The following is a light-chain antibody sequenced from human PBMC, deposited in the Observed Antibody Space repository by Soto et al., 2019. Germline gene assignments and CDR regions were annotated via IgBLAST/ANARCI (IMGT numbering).Light chain of an antibody. CDR2: SNN. CDR1: SSNIGSNY. Sequence: QSVLTQPPSASGTPGQRVTISCSGSSSNIGSNYVYWYQQVPGTAPKLLIYSNNQRPSGVPDRFSGFKSGTSASLAISGLRSEDEADYYCAGWDDSLSGPVFGGGTKLTVL. V-gene: IGLV1-47*02. J-gene: IGLJ3*02. CDR3: AGWDDSLSGPV.